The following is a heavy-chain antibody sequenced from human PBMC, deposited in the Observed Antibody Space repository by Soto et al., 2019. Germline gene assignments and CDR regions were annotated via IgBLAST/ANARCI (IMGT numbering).Heavy chain of an antibody. CDR3: ARARLGYCSGGSCYSAPGLDYFDY. CDR2: IYYSGST. V-gene: IGHV4-30-4*01. CDR1: GGSISSGDYY. Sequence: TLSLTCTVSGGSISSGDYYWSWIRQPPGKGLEWIGYIYYSGSTYYNPSLKSRVTISVDTSKNQFSLKLSSVTAADTAVYYCARARLGYCSGGSCYSAPGLDYFDYWGQGTLVTVSS. J-gene: IGHJ4*02. D-gene: IGHD2-15*01.